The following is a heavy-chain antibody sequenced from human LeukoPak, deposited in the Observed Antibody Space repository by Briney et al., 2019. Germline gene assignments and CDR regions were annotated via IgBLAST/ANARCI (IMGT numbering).Heavy chain of an antibody. CDR3: ARDLNRYFDWLLHLDY. CDR1: GYTFTSYG. V-gene: IGHV1-18*04. CDR2: ISAYNGNT. D-gene: IGHD3-9*01. J-gene: IGHJ4*02. Sequence: ASVKVSCKASGYTFTSYGISWVRQAPGQGLEWMGWISAYNGNTKYAQKLQGRVTMTTDTSTSTAYMELRSLRSDDTAVYYCARDLNRYFDWLLHLDYWGQGTLVTVSS.